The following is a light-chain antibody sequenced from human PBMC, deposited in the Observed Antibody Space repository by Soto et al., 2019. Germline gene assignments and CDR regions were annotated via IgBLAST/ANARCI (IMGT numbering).Light chain of an antibody. CDR2: GAT. CDR3: QQYKDWPPYT. CDR1: QSISSN. Sequence: EIVMTQSPATLSVSLGERATLSCRASQSISSNLAWYQQKPGQAPRLLIYGATTRATGVPARFSGGRSGTEFTLTISSLQSEDFAVYYCQQYKDWPPYTFGQGTKLEIK. J-gene: IGKJ2*01. V-gene: IGKV3-15*01.